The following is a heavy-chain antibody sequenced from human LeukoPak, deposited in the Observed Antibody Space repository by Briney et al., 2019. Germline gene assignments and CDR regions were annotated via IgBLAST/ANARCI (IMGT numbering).Heavy chain of an antibody. CDR1: GGSISSGGYY. J-gene: IGHJ4*02. D-gene: IGHD2-15*01. V-gene: IGHV4-31*03. CDR3: ARDGGGSSPTIDY. Sequence: PSETLSLTCTVSGGSISSGGYYWSWIRQHPGKGLEWIGYIYYSGSTYYNPSLKSRVTISVDTSKNQFSLKLSSVTAADTAVYYCARDGGGSSPTIDYWGQGTLVTVSS. CDR2: IYYSGST.